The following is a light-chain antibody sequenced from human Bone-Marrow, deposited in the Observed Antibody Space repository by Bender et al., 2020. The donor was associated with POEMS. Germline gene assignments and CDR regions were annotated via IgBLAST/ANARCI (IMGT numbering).Light chain of an antibody. Sequence: QSVLTQPPSVSAAPGQKVTISCSGSSSNIGNNWVSWYQQVPGKAPKLLIFDNRDRPSGIPDRFTGSKSDTSATLDITGLQSEGEADYCCGTWDSSLKTWVFGGGTKLTVL. CDR2: DNR. CDR1: SSNIGNNW. V-gene: IGLV1-51*01. CDR3: GTWDSSLKTWV. J-gene: IGLJ2*01.